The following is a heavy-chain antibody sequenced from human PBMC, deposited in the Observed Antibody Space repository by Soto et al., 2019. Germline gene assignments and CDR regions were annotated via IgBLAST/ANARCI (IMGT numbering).Heavy chain of an antibody. Sequence: SETLSLTCTVSGGSISSYYWTWIRQPPGKGLEWIGFMYNSGSTHYNPSLKSRVTISLDTSKNQFSLKLSSVTAADTAVYYCASGEYDILTRYYHGMEVWGQGTTVTVSS. CDR1: GGSISSYY. CDR3: ASGEYDILTRYYHGMEV. V-gene: IGHV4-59*01. J-gene: IGHJ6*02. CDR2: MYNSGST. D-gene: IGHD3-9*01.